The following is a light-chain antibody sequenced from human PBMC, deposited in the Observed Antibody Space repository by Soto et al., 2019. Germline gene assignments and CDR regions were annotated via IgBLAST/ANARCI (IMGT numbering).Light chain of an antibody. CDR2: EVS. J-gene: IGLJ1*01. Sequence: QSALTQPASVSGSPGQSITISCAGTSSDVGGYDYVSWYQQHLGKAPKLMIYEVSNRPSGVSNRFSGSKSGNTASLTISGLQAEDEGDYYCSSFTGSTTLVFGTGTKVTVL. CDR3: SSFTGSTTLV. CDR1: SSDVGGYDY. V-gene: IGLV2-14*01.